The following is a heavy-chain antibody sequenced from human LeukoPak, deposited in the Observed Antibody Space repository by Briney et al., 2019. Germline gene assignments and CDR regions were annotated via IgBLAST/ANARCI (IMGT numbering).Heavy chain of an antibody. CDR1: GFTFSDYY. D-gene: IGHD3-16*02. CDR2: ISSSGSTI. V-gene: IGHV3-11*01. J-gene: IGHJ4*02. CDR3: ARHTDYIWGSYRSDY. Sequence: GRSLRLSCAASGFTFSDYYMSWIRQAPGKGLEWVSYISSSGSTIYYADSVKGRFTISRDNAKISLYLQMNSLRAEDTAVYYCARHTDYIWGSYRSDYWGQGTLVTVSS.